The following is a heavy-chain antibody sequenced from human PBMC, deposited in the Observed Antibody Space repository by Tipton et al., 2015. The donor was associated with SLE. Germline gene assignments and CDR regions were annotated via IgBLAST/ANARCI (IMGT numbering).Heavy chain of an antibody. CDR2: IIPILGTG. CDR1: GGTLSNYA. V-gene: IGHV1-69*01. CDR3: ARTSSWSAAIDS. J-gene: IGHJ4*02. D-gene: IGHD6-13*01. Sequence: QLVQSGAEVKKPGSSVKVSCKASGGTLSNYAITWVRQAPGQGLEWMGAIIPILGTGNYAQKLQGRVTLTADESTSTAYMELNRLRSEDTAVYYWARTSSWSAAIDSWGQGTLVVVSS.